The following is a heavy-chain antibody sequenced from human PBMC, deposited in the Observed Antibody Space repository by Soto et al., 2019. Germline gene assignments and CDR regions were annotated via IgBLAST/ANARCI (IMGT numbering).Heavy chain of an antibody. V-gene: IGHV1-69*02. CDR1: GGTFSSYT. CDR3: ARAPYYYGSGSYYTFDY. D-gene: IGHD3-10*01. J-gene: IGHJ4*02. CDR2: IIPILGIA. Sequence: QVQLVQSGAEVKKPGSSVKVSCKASGGTFSSYTISWVRQAPGQGLEWMGRIIPILGIANYAQKFQGRATITADKSTSTAYMELSSLRSEDTAVYYCARAPYYYGSGSYYTFDYWGQGTLVTVSS.